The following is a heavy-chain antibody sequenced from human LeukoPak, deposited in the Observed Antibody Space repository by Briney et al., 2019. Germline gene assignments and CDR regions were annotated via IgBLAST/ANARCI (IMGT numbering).Heavy chain of an antibody. CDR2: INHSGST. CDR1: GGSFSGYY. J-gene: IGHJ6*03. CDR3: AREEGSSTSYYYYYMDV. D-gene: IGHD2-2*01. Sequence: SETLSLTCAVYGGSFSGYYWSWIRQPPGKGLEWIGEINHSGSTNYNPSLKSRVTISVDTSKNQLSLKLSPVTAADTAVYYCAREEGSSTSYYYYYMDVWGKGTTVTVSS. V-gene: IGHV4-34*01.